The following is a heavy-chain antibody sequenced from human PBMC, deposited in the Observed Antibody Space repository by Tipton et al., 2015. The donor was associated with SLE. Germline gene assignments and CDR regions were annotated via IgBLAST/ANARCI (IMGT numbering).Heavy chain of an antibody. Sequence: SLRLSCAASGFTFDEYAMHWVRQAPGKGLEWVSGINWNSGSIAHGDSVKGRFTISRDNAKSSLYLQVNSLRAEDTAVYYCASHSPYNFWSGYFGYWRQGTLVTVSS. D-gene: IGHD3-3*01. CDR2: INWNSGSI. CDR1: GFTFDEYA. CDR3: ASHSPYNFWSGYFGY. V-gene: IGHV3-9*01. J-gene: IGHJ4*02.